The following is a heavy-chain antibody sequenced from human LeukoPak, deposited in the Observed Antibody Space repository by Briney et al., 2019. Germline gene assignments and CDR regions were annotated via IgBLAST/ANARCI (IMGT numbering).Heavy chain of an antibody. J-gene: IGHJ1*01. D-gene: IGHD2-21*02. CDR2: IYYGGST. CDR3: ARAVGLTRAGYFQH. V-gene: IGHV4-39*07. Sequence: PSETLSLTCTVSGGSISSSSYYWGWIRQPPGKGLEWIGSIYYGGSTYYNPSLKSRVTISVDTSKNQFSLKLSSVTAADTAVYYCARAVGLTRAGYFQHWGQGTLVTVSS. CDR1: GGSISSSSYY.